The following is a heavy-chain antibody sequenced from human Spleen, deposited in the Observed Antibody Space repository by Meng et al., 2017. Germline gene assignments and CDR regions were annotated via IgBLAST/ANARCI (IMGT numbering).Heavy chain of an antibody. Sequence: ASVKVSCKASGYTFPDYWLHWVRRAPGQGLEWMGRINPKSGDTHYAQRFQGRVTMTGDTSISTAYMELSGLRSDDTAMYYCARDEDISAAGKLFGDYWGQGTLVTSP. D-gene: IGHD6-13*01. CDR3: ARDEDISAAGKLFGDY. J-gene: IGHJ4*02. CDR2: INPKSGDT. V-gene: IGHV1-2*06. CDR1: GYTFPDYW.